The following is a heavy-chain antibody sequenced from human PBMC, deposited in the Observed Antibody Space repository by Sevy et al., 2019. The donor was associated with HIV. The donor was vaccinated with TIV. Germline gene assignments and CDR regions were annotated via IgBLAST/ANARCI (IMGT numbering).Heavy chain of an antibody. D-gene: IGHD1-7*01. J-gene: IGHJ4*02. Sequence: GGSLRLSCAVSGFTFSNYWMSWVRQAPGKGLECVANINQDGGEKYYLDSVKGRLFGSRDNAKNSLYLQMDSLRAEDTAVYYCAREKITGAKPDYFDYWGQGTLVTVSS. CDR3: AREKITGAKPDYFDY. V-gene: IGHV3-7*01. CDR1: GFTFSNYW. CDR2: INQDGGEK.